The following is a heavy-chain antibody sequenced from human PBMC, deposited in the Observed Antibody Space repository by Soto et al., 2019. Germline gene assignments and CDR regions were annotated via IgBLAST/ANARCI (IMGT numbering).Heavy chain of an antibody. D-gene: IGHD4-17*01. J-gene: IGHJ6*02. CDR2: IYYSGSP. CDR3: ARHGPTATYYYGIDV. CDR1: GGSISSTSYY. Sequence: QLQLQESGPGLVKPSETLSLTCTVSGGSISSTSYYWGWIRQPPGKGLEWIGSIYYSGSPYSNPSLKSRVTISVDTTKNQFSLKLSSVTAADTVVYYCARHGPTATYYYGIDVWGQGTTVTVSS. V-gene: IGHV4-39*01.